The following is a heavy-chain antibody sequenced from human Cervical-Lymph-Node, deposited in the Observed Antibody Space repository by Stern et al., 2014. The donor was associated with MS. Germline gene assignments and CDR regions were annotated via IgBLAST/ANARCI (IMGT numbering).Heavy chain of an antibody. V-gene: IGHV3-11*01. CDR2: ISSSVSTI. J-gene: IGHJ6*02. Sequence: QVQLVESGGGLVKPGGSLRLSCAASGFTFSDYYMSWIRQAPGKGLEWISYISSSVSTIYYADSVKGRFTVSRDNAKNSLYLQMNSLRAEDTAVYYCARVGPPRRVVVADIGYYGMDVWGQGTTVTVSS. CDR1: GFTFSDYY. D-gene: IGHD2-15*01. CDR3: ARVGPPRRVVVADIGYYGMDV.